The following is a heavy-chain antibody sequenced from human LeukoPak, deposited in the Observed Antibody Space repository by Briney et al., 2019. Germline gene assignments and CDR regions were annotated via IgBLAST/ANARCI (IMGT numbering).Heavy chain of an antibody. J-gene: IGHJ4*02. D-gene: IGHD2-2*01. CDR1: GFTFSSYG. CDR2: IWYDGSNK. CDR3: ARVLGYCSSTSCYGGGFDY. V-gene: IGHV3-33*01. Sequence: GGSLRLSCAASGFTFSSYGMHWVRQAPGKGLVWVAVIWYDGSNKYYADSVKGRFTISRDNSKNTLYLQMNSLRAEDTAVYYCARVLGYCSSTSCYGGGFDYWGQGTLVTVSS.